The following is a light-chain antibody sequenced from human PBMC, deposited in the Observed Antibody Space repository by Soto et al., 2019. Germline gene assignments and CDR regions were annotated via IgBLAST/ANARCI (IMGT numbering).Light chain of an antibody. CDR3: QQYGSSPLT. CDR1: QSVSSNY. CDR2: DAS. Sequence: EIVLTQSPGTLSLSPGERATLSCRASQSVSSNYLAWYQQKPGQAPRLLIYDASSRATGIPDRISGSGSGKVFTLTISRLEPEDFVVYYCQQYGSSPLTFGGGTKVDIK. V-gene: IGKV3-20*01. J-gene: IGKJ4*01.